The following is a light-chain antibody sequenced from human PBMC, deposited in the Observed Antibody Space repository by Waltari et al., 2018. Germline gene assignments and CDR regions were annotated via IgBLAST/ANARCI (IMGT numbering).Light chain of an antibody. CDR2: WAS. CDR1: QSVLYSSNNKNY. CDR3: QQFYSTPRT. V-gene: IGKV4-1*01. Sequence: IVMTQSPDSLAVSLGERATINCQSSQSVLYSSNNKNYLAWYQQKPGQPPNLLIYWASTRESGVPDRFSGSGSGSDFTLTISSLQAEDVAVYYCQQFYSTPRTFGQGTKLEI. J-gene: IGKJ2*02.